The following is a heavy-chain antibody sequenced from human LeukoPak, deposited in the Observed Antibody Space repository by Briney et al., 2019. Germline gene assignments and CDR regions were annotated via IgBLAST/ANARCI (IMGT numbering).Heavy chain of an antibody. Sequence: GESLKISCQSSGYGFTTYWIGWVRQMPGKGLEWMGIIYPGFSETRYSPSFQGQVTISADKSITTAYLQWSSLKASDTALYYCVTPRGSSGYYDYWGQGTLATVSS. D-gene: IGHD3-22*01. CDR1: GYGFTTYW. J-gene: IGHJ4*02. V-gene: IGHV5-51*01. CDR2: IYPGFSET. CDR3: VTPRGSSGYYDY.